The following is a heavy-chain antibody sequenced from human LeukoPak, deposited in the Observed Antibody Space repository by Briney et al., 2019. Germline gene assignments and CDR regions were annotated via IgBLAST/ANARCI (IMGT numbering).Heavy chain of an antibody. Sequence: PSETLSLTCTVSGGSLSSYYWSWIRQPPGKGLEWIGYIYYSGSTNYNPSLKSRVTMSVDTSKNQFSLKLSSVTAADTAVYYCARVGGNSESYGWFDPWGQGSLVTVSS. CDR2: IYYSGST. CDR3: ARVGGNSESYGWFDP. V-gene: IGHV4-59*08. D-gene: IGHD4-23*01. J-gene: IGHJ5*02. CDR1: GGSLSSYY.